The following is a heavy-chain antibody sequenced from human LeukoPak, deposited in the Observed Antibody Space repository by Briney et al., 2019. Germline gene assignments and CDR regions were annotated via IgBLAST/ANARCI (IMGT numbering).Heavy chain of an antibody. J-gene: IGHJ4*02. CDR1: GGSVKSPTSY. D-gene: IGHD1-26*01. V-gene: IGHV4-61*01. CDR3: AREQWGLVDY. CDR2: IYDSETT. Sequence: PSETLSLTCTVSGGSVKSPTSYWSWIRQPPGKGLEWIGNIYDSETTDYNPSLKSRVTISVDTSKSQFSLRLSSVTAADTAVYYCAREQWGLVDYWGQGTLVTVSS.